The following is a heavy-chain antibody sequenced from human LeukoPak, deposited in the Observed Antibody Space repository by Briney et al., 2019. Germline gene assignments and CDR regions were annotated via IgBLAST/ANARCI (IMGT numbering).Heavy chain of an antibody. J-gene: IGHJ5*02. CDR2: IYTSGST. Sequence: TSQTLSLTCTVSGGSISSGSYYWSWIRQPAGKGLEWIGRIYTSGSTNYNPSLKSRVTISVDTSKNQFSLKLSSVTAADTAVYYCARYDFCFDPWGQGTLLTVSS. V-gene: IGHV4-61*02. CDR3: ARYDFCFDP. D-gene: IGHD3-3*01. CDR1: GGSISSGSYY.